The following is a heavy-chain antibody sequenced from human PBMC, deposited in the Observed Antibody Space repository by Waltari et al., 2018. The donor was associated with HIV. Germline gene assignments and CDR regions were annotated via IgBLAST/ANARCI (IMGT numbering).Heavy chain of an antibody. D-gene: IGHD6-19*01. Sequence: QVHLEPWGTGLLRPSETLSLTCAVYGGAFSRYFRRCTRSSPGRGLEWIGEVNHVGGTNYSPSLKGRVTISVDTSKNQFSLTMRSVTAEDTAVYYCARDSAPGLAVDDDDGEFFYYGLDVWGQGTTVTVSS. CDR1: GGAFSRYF. V-gene: IGHV4-34*01. CDR3: ARDSAPGLAVDDDDGEFFYYGLDV. CDR2: VNHVGGT. J-gene: IGHJ6*01.